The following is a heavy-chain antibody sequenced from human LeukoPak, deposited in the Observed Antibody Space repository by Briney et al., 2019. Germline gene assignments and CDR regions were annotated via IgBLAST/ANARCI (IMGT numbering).Heavy chain of an antibody. Sequence: PSETLSLPCSFSVGSISISSYFWGWIRQPPGRGLEWIGSIYYSGNTYCNPSLKSRVTISLDTSKNQFSLKVSSVSAADTAVYYCARRNRWELLDFWGQGTLVTVSS. J-gene: IGHJ4*02. CDR2: IYYSGNT. CDR1: VGSISISSYF. CDR3: ARRNRWELLDF. D-gene: IGHD1-26*01. V-gene: IGHV4-39*01.